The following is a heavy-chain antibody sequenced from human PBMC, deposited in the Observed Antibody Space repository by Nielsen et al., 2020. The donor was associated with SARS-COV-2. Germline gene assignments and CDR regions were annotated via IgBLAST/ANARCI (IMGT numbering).Heavy chain of an antibody. Sequence: GESLKISCAASGFTFSDYYMSWIRQAPGKGLEWVSYISSSSSYTNYADSVKGRFTISRDNAKNSLYLQMNSLRAEDTAVYYCARVRSSGWYYYYYGMDVWGQGTPVTVSS. CDR2: ISSSSSYT. D-gene: IGHD6-19*01. CDR1: GFTFSDYY. J-gene: IGHJ6*02. CDR3: ARVRSSGWYYYYYGMDV. V-gene: IGHV3-11*05.